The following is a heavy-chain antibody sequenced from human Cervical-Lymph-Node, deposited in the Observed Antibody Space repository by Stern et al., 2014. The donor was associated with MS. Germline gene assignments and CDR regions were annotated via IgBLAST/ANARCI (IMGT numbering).Heavy chain of an antibody. CDR2: IYYTGST. Sequence: QLQLQESGPGLVKPSQPLSLTCTVSGGSISSGGYYWSLIRQHPGKGLEWIWYIYYTGSTSYNPSLKSRANLSFNPYQHQVSLKLSLVTAADTALYYCARVSYDFWSGYYVFDYWGQGTLVTVSS. V-gene: IGHV4-31*03. CDR3: ARVSYDFWSGYYVFDY. CDR1: GGSISSGGYY. J-gene: IGHJ4*02. D-gene: IGHD3-3*01.